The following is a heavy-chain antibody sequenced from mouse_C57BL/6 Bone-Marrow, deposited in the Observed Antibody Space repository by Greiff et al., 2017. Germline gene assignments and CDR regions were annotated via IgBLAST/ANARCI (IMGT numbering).Heavy chain of an antibody. J-gene: IGHJ4*01. Sequence: VQLKESGGGLVQPGGSMKLSCVASGFTFSNYWMNWVRQSPEKGLEWVAQIRLKSDNYATHYAESVKGRFTISRDDSKSSVYLQMNNLRAEDTGIYYCIYYGSSYVYAMDYWGQGTSVTVSS. CDR3: IYYGSSYVYAMDY. D-gene: IGHD1-1*01. V-gene: IGHV6-3*01. CDR1: GFTFSNYW. CDR2: IRLKSDNYAT.